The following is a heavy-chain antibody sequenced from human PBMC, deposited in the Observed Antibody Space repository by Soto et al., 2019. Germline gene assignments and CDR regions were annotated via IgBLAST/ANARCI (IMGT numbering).Heavy chain of an antibody. CDR2: IVVGSGNT. D-gene: IGHD3-3*01. CDR1: GFTFTSSA. V-gene: IGHV1-58*01. J-gene: IGHJ6*02. Sequence: SVKVSCKASGFTFTSSAVQWVRQARGQRLEWIGWIVVGSGNTNYAQKFQERVTITRDMSTSTAYMELSSLRSEDTAVYYCAACNRYYDFWSGHRSDYGMDVWGQ. CDR3: AACNRYYDFWSGHRSDYGMDV.